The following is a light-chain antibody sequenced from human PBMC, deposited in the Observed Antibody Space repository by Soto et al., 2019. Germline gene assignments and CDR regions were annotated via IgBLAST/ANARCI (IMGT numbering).Light chain of an antibody. CDR1: QSVSSY. J-gene: IGKJ5*01. CDR3: QQRSNWHPIT. Sequence: EIVLTQSPSTLSLSPGARATLSCRASQSVSSYLAWYQQKPGQAPRLLIYDASNRATGIPARFSGSGSGTDFTLTISSLEPEDFAVYYCQQRSNWHPITFGQGTRLEIK. CDR2: DAS. V-gene: IGKV3-11*01.